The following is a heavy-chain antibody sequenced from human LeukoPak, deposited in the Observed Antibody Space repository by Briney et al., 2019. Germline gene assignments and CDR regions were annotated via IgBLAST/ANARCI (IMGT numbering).Heavy chain of an antibody. D-gene: IGHD2-15*01. Sequence: SETLSLTCTVSRGSISSYYWSWIRQPPGKGLEWIGYIYYSGNTNYNPSLKSRVTISVDTSRNQFSLNLSSVTAADTAIYYCARHSCSGDNCYYFDYWGRGTLVTVSS. J-gene: IGHJ4*02. CDR1: RGSISSYY. CDR3: ARHSCSGDNCYYFDY. CDR2: IYYSGNT. V-gene: IGHV4-59*01.